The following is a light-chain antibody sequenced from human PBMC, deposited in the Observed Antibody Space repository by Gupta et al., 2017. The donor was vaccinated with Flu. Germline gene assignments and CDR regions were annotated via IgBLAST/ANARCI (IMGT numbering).Light chain of an antibody. CDR2: AAS. V-gene: IGKV1-12*02. CDR1: QDISSW. CDR3: QQDNGFPWT. J-gene: IGKJ1*01. Sequence: ILTPSSPSSVSASVGDRVTITRRASQDISSWSAWYQQKAGKAPKFLIYAASKAQSGVPSRFSGSGSGTDFTLTVSILHPEDFATYCCQQDNGFPWTFGHGTKVEI.